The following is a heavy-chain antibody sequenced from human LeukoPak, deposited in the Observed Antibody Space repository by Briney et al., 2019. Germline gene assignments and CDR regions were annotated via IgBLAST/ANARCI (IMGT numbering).Heavy chain of an antibody. D-gene: IGHD4-23*01. CDR2: IYYSGST. CDR3: ARGDHDYGGNIVIGAFDI. V-gene: IGHV4-30-4*01. J-gene: IGHJ3*02. Sequence: ASETLSLTCTVSGGSISSGDYYWSWIRQPPGKGLEWVGYIYYSGSTYYNPSLKSRVTISVDTSKNQFSLKLSSVTAADTAVYYCARGDHDYGGNIVIGAFDIWGQGTMVTVSS. CDR1: GGSISSGDYY.